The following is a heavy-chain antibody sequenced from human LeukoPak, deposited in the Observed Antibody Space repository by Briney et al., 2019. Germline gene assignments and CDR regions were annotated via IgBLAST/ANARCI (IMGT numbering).Heavy chain of an antibody. J-gene: IGHJ6*04. CDR2: INIDGSRT. CDR1: GFTFSTYW. Sequence: PGGSLRLSCAASGFTFSTYWIHWVRQAPGKGLVWVSRINIDGSRTTYADSVKGRFTISRDNAMNTLYLQMNSLRAEDTAVYYCARDRCSSTSCSLGFLDVWGKGTTVTVSS. CDR3: ARDRCSSTSCSLGFLDV. V-gene: IGHV3-74*01. D-gene: IGHD2-2*01.